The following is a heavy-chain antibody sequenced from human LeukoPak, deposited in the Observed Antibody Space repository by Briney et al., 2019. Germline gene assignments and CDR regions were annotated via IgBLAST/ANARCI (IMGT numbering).Heavy chain of an antibody. D-gene: IGHD2-2*01. Sequence: MAGGSLRLSCAASGFTFSTYSMNWVRQAPGKGLEWVSSISSSSIYIYYADSVKGRFTISRDNAKNSLYLQMNSLRAEDTAVYYCARVVDCSSTSCYYYCGMDVWGQGTTVTVSS. V-gene: IGHV3-21*01. J-gene: IGHJ6*02. CDR3: ARVVDCSSTSCYYYCGMDV. CDR1: GFTFSTYS. CDR2: ISSSSIYI.